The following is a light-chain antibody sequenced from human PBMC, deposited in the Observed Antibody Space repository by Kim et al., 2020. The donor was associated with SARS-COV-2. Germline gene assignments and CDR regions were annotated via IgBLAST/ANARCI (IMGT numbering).Light chain of an antibody. J-gene: IGKJ2*01. CDR3: QQSYNSHT. Sequence: LSASVGDRVTITCRASQSISNYLNWYQQKPGKGPNLLIYGASSLQSGVPSRFSGSGSGTDFTLTISSLQPEDFATYYCQQSYNSHTFGQGTKLETK. CDR1: QSISNY. V-gene: IGKV1-39*01. CDR2: GAS.